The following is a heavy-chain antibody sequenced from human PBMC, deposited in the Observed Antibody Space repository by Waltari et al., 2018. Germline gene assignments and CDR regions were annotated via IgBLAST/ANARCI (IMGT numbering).Heavy chain of an antibody. D-gene: IGHD1-26*01. V-gene: IGHV5-51*01. CDR3: ARFSGPLLAHNWFDP. CDR2: IHPGDSNT. Sequence: EAQLVQSGAEVKKPGESLKISCKGSGYRFSYYWFGWVRHMPGKGLEWMGIIHPGDSNTIYSPSFQGQVTMSADKSISTAYLQWSSLKASDTAIYYCARFSGPLLAHNWFDPWGQGTLVTVSS. J-gene: IGHJ5*02. CDR1: GYRFSYYW.